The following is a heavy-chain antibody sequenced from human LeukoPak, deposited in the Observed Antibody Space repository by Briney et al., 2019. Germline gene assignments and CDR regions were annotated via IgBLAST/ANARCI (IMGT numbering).Heavy chain of an antibody. CDR2: IGSSDTTK. CDR1: GFSFSGYD. CDR3: ARGGRAYGLDV. J-gene: IGHJ6*02. Sequence: GGSLRLSCAASGFSFSGYDMNWVRQAPGKGLEWVSYIGSSDTTKYYAESVKGRFIISRDNAKNSLYLQMNSLRAEDTAVYYCARGGRAYGLDVWGQGTTVTVSS. V-gene: IGHV3-48*03. D-gene: IGHD3-16*01.